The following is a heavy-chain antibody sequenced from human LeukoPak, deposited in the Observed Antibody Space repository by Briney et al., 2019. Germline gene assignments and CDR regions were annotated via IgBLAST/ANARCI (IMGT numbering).Heavy chain of an antibody. V-gene: IGHV1-2*02. CDR2: INPNSGGT. Sequence: ASVKVSCKASGYTFTGYYMRWVRQAPGQGLEWMGWINPNSGGTNYAQKFQGRVTMTRDTSISTAYMELSRLRSDDTAVYYCARDPQDSSSWYYYYGMDVWGQGTTVTVSS. CDR3: ARDPQDSSSWYYYYGMDV. J-gene: IGHJ6*02. D-gene: IGHD6-13*01. CDR1: GYTFTGYY.